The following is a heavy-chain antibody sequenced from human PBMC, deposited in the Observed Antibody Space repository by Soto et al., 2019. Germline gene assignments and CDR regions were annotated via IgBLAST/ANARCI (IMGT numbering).Heavy chain of an antibody. CDR3: ARTTAVAGTPEFDY. J-gene: IGHJ4*02. D-gene: IGHD6-19*01. Sequence: QVQLVESGGGVVQPGGSLRLSCVASGFTFSSFSLHWVRQAPGKGLEWLALISYDGSSKYNADSVKDRFTISRENSNNTLYFQLSSLRPEDTAVYYCARTTAVAGTPEFDYWGQGALVTVSS. V-gene: IGHV3-30-3*01. CDR2: ISYDGSSK. CDR1: GFTFSSFS.